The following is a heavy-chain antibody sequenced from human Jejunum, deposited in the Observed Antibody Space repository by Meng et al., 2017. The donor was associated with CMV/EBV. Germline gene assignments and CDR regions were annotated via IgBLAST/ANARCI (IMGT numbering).Heavy chain of an antibody. CDR3: ARGLGHASNNSHDY. D-gene: IGHD1-1*01. J-gene: IGHJ4*02. CDR2: VYYSGSA. V-gene: IGHV4-59*11. Sequence: VSGDSMRSHNWSWIRQPPGKGLEWIGYVYYSGSATYNPSLRSRVTISLDMSKNQFSLNLRSLTAADTAMYFCARGLGHASNNSHDYWGQGTPVTVSS. CDR1: GDSMRSHN.